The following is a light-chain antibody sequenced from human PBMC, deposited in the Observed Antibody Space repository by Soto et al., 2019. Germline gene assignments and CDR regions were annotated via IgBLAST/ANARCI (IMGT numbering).Light chain of an antibody. CDR3: QQYNNWSPFT. CDR2: GAS. CDR1: QSVSSN. Sequence: EIVMTQSPATLSVSPGERATLSCRASQSVSSNLAWYQQKPGQAPRLLIYGASTRATGIPARFSGSGSGTEFTLTTSSRQSEDFSVYYCQQYNNWSPFTFGPGTKVDIK. V-gene: IGKV3-15*01. J-gene: IGKJ3*01.